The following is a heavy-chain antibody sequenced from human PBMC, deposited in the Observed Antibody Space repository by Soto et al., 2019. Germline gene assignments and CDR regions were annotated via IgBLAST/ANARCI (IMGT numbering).Heavy chain of an antibody. Sequence: EVQLLESGGGWVKPGGALRLSRAASGFTCRTNAMIRVRQAPGKGLEWVSGVSGSGESPYDADAVRGRFTSSRDNAKNTLYLLMSSPKAEATSVYDCAKRNSGCYAYYLDFWGQGIFVAVPS. J-gene: IGHJ4*02. CDR2: VSGSGESP. V-gene: IGHV3-23*01. CDR3: AKRNSGCYAYYLDF. D-gene: IGHD6-19*01. CDR1: GFTCRTNA.